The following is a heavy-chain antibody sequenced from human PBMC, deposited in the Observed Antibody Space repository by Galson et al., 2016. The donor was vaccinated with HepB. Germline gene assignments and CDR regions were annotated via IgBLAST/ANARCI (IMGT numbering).Heavy chain of an antibody. D-gene: IGHD4-17*01. V-gene: IGHV3-7*01. J-gene: IGHJ4*02. Sequence: SLRLSCAASGFTFSSYWMSWVRQTPGKGLEWVANIKYDESQTYYVGSVRGRFTISRDNAKASLFLQMNSLRVDDTAVYYCARTQFVRGFFTMTAQSHLDYWGQGALVTVS. CDR3: ARTQFVRGFFTMTAQSHLDY. CDR1: GFTFSSYW. CDR2: IKYDESQT.